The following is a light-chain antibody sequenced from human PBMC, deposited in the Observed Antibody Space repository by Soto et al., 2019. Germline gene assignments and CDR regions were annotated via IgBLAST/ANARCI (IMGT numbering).Light chain of an antibody. CDR2: EVS. V-gene: IGLV2-14*01. J-gene: IGLJ1*01. CDR3: ISYTGSSTSYV. Sequence: QSVLTQPASVSGSPGQSITISCTGTNSDIGSYSHVAWYQQFPGKTPKLIIYEVSYRPSGVSHRFSASKSGNTASLTISGLQADDGADYYCISYTGSSTSYVFGTGTKVTVL. CDR1: NSDIGSYSH.